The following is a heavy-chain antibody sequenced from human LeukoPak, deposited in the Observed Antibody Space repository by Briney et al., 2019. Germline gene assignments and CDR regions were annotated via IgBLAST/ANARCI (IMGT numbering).Heavy chain of an antibody. D-gene: IGHD2-2*01. J-gene: IGHJ5*02. CDR1: GGSFSGYY. CDR2: INHSGST. CDR3: ARVECSSTSCSNWFDP. V-gene: IGHV4-34*01. Sequence: SETLSLTCAVYGGSFSGYYWSWIRQPPGKGLEWIGEINHSGSTNYNPSLESRVTISVDTSKNQFSLKLSSVTAADTAVYYCARVECSSTSCSNWFDPWGQGTLVTVSS.